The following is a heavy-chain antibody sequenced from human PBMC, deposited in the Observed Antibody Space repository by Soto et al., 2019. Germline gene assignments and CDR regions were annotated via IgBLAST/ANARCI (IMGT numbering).Heavy chain of an antibody. CDR3: AKVADIVVVVAPVFNDY. CDR1: GFTFSSYA. Sequence: GGSLRLSCAASGFTFSSYAMSWVRQAPGKGLEWVSAISGSGGSTYYADSVKGRFTISRDNSKNTLYLQMNSLRAEDTAVYYCAKVADIVVVVAPVFNDYWGQGTLVTVSS. D-gene: IGHD2-15*01. V-gene: IGHV3-23*01. J-gene: IGHJ4*02. CDR2: ISGSGGST.